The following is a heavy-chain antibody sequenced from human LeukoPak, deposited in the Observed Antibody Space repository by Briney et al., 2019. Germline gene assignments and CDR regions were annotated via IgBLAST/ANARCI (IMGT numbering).Heavy chain of an antibody. CDR3: AREYWNYAYYYYYMDV. CDR1: GFTVSSNY. J-gene: IGHJ6*03. D-gene: IGHD1-7*01. CDR2: ISSSSSTI. V-gene: IGHV3-48*01. Sequence: GGSLRLSCAASGFTVSSNYMSWVRQAPGKGLEWVSCISSSSSTIYYADSVKGRFTISRDNAKNSLYLQMNSLRAEDTAVYYCAREYWNYAYYYYYMDVWGKGTTVTVSS.